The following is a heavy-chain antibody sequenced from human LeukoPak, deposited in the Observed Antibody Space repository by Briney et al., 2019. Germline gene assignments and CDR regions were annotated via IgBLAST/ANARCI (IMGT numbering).Heavy chain of an antibody. CDR1: GFTFSIFW. Sequence: GGSLRLSCAASGFTFSIFWMSWVRQAPGKGLEWVANIKQDGGAKYYVDSVKGRFTISRDNARNSLYLEMNNLRAEDTAIYYCATSYDSSGNNWGQGTLVTVSS. J-gene: IGHJ4*02. CDR2: IKQDGGAK. D-gene: IGHD3-22*01. V-gene: IGHV3-7*01. CDR3: ATSYDSSGNN.